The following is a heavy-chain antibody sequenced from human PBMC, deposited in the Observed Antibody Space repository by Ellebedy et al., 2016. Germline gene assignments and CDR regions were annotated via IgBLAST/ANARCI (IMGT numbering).Heavy chain of an antibody. V-gene: IGHV1-18*01. CDR2: ISAYNGNT. Sequence: ASVKVSCKASGYTFTNYDISWVRQAPGQGLEWVGWISAYNGNTNYAQKFQDRVTMTTDTSTSTAYMELRSLRSDDTAVYYCARDEGGEGSVIVVVHFDYWGQGTLVTVSS. D-gene: IGHD3-22*01. CDR3: ARDEGGEGSVIVVVHFDY. J-gene: IGHJ4*02. CDR1: GYTFTNYD.